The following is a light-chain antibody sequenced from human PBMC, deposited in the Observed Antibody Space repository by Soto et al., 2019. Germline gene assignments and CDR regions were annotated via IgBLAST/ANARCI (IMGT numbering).Light chain of an antibody. CDR1: QIISSY. V-gene: IGKV1-39*01. CDR2: GAS. J-gene: IGKJ4*01. CDR3: QQSYSTPLA. Sequence: DIQMTQSPSSLSASVGDRVSITCRASQIISSYLNWYQQKPGKAPKLLIYGASSLRSGVPSRFSGSASGTDFTLTISSLQPEDFATYYCQQSYSTPLAFGGGTKVDI.